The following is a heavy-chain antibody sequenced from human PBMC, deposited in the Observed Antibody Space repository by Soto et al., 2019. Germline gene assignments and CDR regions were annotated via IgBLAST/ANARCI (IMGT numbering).Heavy chain of an antibody. CDR2: IRGSGGST. CDR3: AKDQPDIAVAGNWVDP. D-gene: IGHD6-19*01. V-gene: IGHV3-23*01. Sequence: EVQLLESGGGLVQPGGSMRLSCAASGFTFSRYAMSWVRQSPGKGLGGSSAIRGSGGSTYYADSVKGRLTISRDNSKNTVYLQMNSLRAEYTAVYYCAKDQPDIAVAGNWVDPWGQGTLVTVSS. CDR1: GFTFSRYA. J-gene: IGHJ5*02.